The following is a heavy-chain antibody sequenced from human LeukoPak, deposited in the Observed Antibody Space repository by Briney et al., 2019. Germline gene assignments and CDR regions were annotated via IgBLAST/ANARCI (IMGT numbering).Heavy chain of an antibody. CDR3: ARARARRDFDI. CDR1: GYTFTSYY. V-gene: IGHV1-46*01. D-gene: IGHD1-14*01. CDR2: INPSGGST. J-gene: IGHJ3*02. Sequence: GASVKVSFKASGYTFTSYYMHWVRQAPGQGLEWMGIINPSGGSTSYAQKFQGRVTMTRDTSTSTVYMELSSLRSEDTAVYYCARARARRDFDIWGQGTMVTVSS.